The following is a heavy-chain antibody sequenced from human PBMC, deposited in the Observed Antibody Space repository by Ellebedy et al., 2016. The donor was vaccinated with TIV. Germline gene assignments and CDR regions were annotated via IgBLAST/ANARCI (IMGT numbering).Heavy chain of an antibody. Sequence: AASVKVSCKASGGTFSSDAINWVRPPPGQGLEWMGRIIPLLGIADYAQKFQGRVTITADKSTSTAYMDLSTLRPKDTAMYYCARHHEDIVEIPAALDYWGQGTLVTVSS. CDR2: IIPLLGIA. J-gene: IGHJ4*02. V-gene: IGHV1-69*04. CDR1: GGTFSSDA. D-gene: IGHD2-2*01. CDR3: ARHHEDIVEIPAALDY.